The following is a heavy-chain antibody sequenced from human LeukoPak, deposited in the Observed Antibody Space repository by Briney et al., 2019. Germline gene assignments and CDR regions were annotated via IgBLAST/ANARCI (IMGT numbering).Heavy chain of an antibody. J-gene: IGHJ5*02. V-gene: IGHV4-30-4*01. D-gene: IGHD3-10*01. CDR2: IYYSGST. CDR3: ARGERSGSYYLRFDP. CDR1: GGSISSGDYY. Sequence: SETLSLTCTVSGGSISSGDYYWSWIRQPPGKGLEWIGYIYYSGSTYYNPSLKSRVTISVDTSKNQFSLKLSSVTAADTAVYYCARGERSGSYYLRFDPWGQGTLVTVSS.